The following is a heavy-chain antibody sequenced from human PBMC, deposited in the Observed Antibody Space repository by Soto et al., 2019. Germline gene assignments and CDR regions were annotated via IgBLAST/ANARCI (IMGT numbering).Heavy chain of an antibody. Sequence: EVQLVESGGGLVQPGGSLRLSCAASGFTFSSYGMNWVRQAPGKGLEWVSQISGSTSVTYYADSVKGRFTISRDNAKNSLCPQMNSLRDEDTAVYYWSIDRPLGVHTYVCDYWGQGTLVTVSS. V-gene: IGHV3-48*02. J-gene: IGHJ4*02. CDR1: GFTFSSYG. CDR2: ISGSTSVT. CDR3: SIDRPLGVHTYVCDY. D-gene: IGHD5-18*01.